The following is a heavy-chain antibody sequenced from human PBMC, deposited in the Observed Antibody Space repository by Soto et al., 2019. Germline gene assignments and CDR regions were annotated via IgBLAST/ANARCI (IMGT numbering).Heavy chain of an antibody. CDR1: NDSVSIHF. CDR3: AGASSRVSSVVAAY. D-gene: IGHD2-15*01. V-gene: IGHV1-46*01. CDR2: INPGPNGA. J-gene: IGHJ4*02. Sequence: ASVKVSCKASNDSVSIHFIHLGRDAPGEGLEWMGIINPGPNGASYSKEFQGRLTLTSDMPSRTVYMQLSNLRSDDTAVYYCAGASSRVSSVVAAYWGQGTLVTVSS.